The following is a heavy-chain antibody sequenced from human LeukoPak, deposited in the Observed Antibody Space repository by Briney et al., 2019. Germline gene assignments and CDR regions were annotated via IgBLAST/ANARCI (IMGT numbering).Heavy chain of an antibody. J-gene: IGHJ4*02. V-gene: IGHV3-53*01. CDR3: ARGGCSSTSCYFNKYYFDY. D-gene: IGHD2-2*01. CDR2: IYSGGST. Sequence: RPGGSLRLSCAASGLTVSSNYMSWVRQAPGKGLEWVSVIYSGGSTYYADSVKGRFTISRDNSKNTLYLQMNSLRAEDTAVYYCARGGCSSTSCYFNKYYFDYWGQGTLVTVSS. CDR1: GLTVSSNY.